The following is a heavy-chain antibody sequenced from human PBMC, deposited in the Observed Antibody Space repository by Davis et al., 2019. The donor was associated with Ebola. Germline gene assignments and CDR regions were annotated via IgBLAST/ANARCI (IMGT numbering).Heavy chain of an antibody. V-gene: IGHV4-4*07. CDR2: IDFRGST. CDR3: ATGALGAQYSYNWFDS. J-gene: IGHJ5*01. D-gene: IGHD3-16*02. Sequence: GSLRLSCTVSGGSIGGGYLTWVRHAAGKGLEWIGRIDFRGSTNFNPSLQTRVTMSVDKSNNQVSLKLDSLTAADTAIYYCATGALGAQYSYNWFDSWGQGTLVTVS. CDR1: GGSIGGGY.